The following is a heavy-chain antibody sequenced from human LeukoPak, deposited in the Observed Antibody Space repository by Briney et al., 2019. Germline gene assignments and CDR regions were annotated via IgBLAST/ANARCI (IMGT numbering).Heavy chain of an antibody. Sequence: ASVKVSCKASGYTFTSYGISWVRQAPGQGLEWMGWISAYNGNTNYAQKLQGRVTMTTDTSTSTAYMELRSLRPDDTAVYYCARGQYSGYDYYYYYYMDVWGKGTTVTVSS. J-gene: IGHJ6*03. V-gene: IGHV1-18*01. CDR3: ARGQYSGYDYYYYYYMDV. D-gene: IGHD5-12*01. CDR2: ISAYNGNT. CDR1: GYTFTSYG.